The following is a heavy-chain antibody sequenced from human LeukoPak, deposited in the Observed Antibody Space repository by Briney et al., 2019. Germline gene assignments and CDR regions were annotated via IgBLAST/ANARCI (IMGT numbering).Heavy chain of an antibody. V-gene: IGHV4-59*01. J-gene: IGHJ6*03. CDR1: DDSITMYY. CDR3: ARGRVSSSTWYSTYYSYFYMDL. Sequence: SETLSLTCSVSDDSITMYYWTWIRQPPGKGLEWIGYVDHTGSTNFNPSLNGRVSISRDTTKNLFSLRLRSVTAADTAVYFCARGRVSSSTWYSTYYSYFYMDLWGKGTTVTVSS. D-gene: IGHD6-13*01. CDR2: VDHTGST.